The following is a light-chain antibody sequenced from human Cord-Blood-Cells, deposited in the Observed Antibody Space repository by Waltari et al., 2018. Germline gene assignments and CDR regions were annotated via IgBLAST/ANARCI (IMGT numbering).Light chain of an antibody. Sequence: DIQMTQSPSSLSASVGDRVTITCRASQSISSYLNWYQQKPGKAPKLLIYAASSLQSGVPSRFSGSGSGTDFTLTISSLQPEEFATYYCQQSYSTPPGTFGGGTKVEIK. CDR1: QSISSY. J-gene: IGKJ4*01. CDR2: AAS. CDR3: QQSYSTPPGT. V-gene: IGKV1-39*01.